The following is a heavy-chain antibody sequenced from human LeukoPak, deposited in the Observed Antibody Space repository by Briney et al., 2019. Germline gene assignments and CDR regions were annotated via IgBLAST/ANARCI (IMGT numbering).Heavy chain of an antibody. CDR3: AKAFRIVGIGNPDDAFDV. Sequence: GGSLRLSCAASGFTLNKYAMNWVRQPPGKGLEWVSSIAGTGGSTYYADSVKGRFTLSRDNSENTLYLQLNSLRAEDSGIYYCAKAFRIVGIGNPDDAFDVWGQGTVVTVS. CDR2: IAGTGGST. D-gene: IGHD1-26*01. V-gene: IGHV3-23*01. CDR1: GFTLNKYA. J-gene: IGHJ3*01.